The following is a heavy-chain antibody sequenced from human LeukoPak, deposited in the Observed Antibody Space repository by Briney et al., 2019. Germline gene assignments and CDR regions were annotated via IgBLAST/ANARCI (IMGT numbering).Heavy chain of an antibody. Sequence: PSETLSLTCTVSGGSISSYYWSWVRQPAGKGLEWIGRIYSSGSTHYNPSLKSRVTMSVDTSKNQFSLKLSSATAADTAVYYCARDKCSGGSCSGFFDYWGQGTLVTVSS. J-gene: IGHJ4*02. V-gene: IGHV4-4*07. CDR3: ARDKCSGGSCSGFFDY. CDR1: GGSISSYY. CDR2: IYSSGST. D-gene: IGHD2-15*01.